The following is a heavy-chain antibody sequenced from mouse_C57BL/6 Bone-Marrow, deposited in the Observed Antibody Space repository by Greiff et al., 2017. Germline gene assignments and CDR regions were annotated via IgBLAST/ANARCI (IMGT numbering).Heavy chain of an antibody. CDR3: ARSRGSGWAMDY. V-gene: IGHV1-64*01. D-gene: IGHD3-2*02. J-gene: IGHJ4*01. CDR2: IHPNSGST. CDR1: GYTFTSYW. Sequence: VQLQQPGAELVKPGASVKLSCKASGYTFTSYWMHWVKQRPGQGLEWIGMIHPNSGSTNYNEKFKSKATLTVDKSSSTAYMQLSSLTSEDSAVYYCARSRGSGWAMDYWGQGTSVTVSS.